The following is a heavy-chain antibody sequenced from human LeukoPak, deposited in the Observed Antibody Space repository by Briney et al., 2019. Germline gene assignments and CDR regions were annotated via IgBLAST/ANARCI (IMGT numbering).Heavy chain of an antibody. V-gene: IGHV4-39*01. J-gene: IGHJ5*02. D-gene: IGHD3-16*01. Sequence: SETLSLTCTVSGGSINSTSYYWGWIRQPPGRGLEWIGNIYYSGSTYYNPSLKSRVTISVDTSKNQFSLKLSSVTAADTAVYYCARFQTYYGGFSWFDPWGQGTLVTVSS. CDR3: ARFQTYYGGFSWFDP. CDR2: IYYSGST. CDR1: GGSINSTSYY.